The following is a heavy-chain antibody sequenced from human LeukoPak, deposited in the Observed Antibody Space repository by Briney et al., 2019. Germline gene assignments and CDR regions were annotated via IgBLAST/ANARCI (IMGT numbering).Heavy chain of an antibody. J-gene: IGHJ3*02. V-gene: IGHV4-59*11. D-gene: IGHD1-1*01. CDR1: GGSISSHY. CDR3: ARALWNDYDAFDI. CDR2: LYYSGNT. Sequence: SETLSHTRTVSGGSISSHYWSCLRPPPGKGLEWIGYLYYSGNTNYNPSLKSRITISVDTSKNQFSLKLSSVTAADAAVYYCARALWNDYDAFDIWGRGTMVTVSS.